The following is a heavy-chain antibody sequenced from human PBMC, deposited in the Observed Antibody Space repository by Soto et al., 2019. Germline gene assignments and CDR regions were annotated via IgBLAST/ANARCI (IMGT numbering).Heavy chain of an antibody. J-gene: IGHJ6*02. CDR1: GFTFNSYG. D-gene: IGHD1-26*01. V-gene: IGHV3-30*03. CDR2: ISYDSTKT. CDR3: ARTRSAWSDFHYYSLDV. Sequence: GGSLRLSCAASGFTFNSYGMHWVRQGPGNGLEWVAFISYDSTKTYYADSVKGRFTLSRDNSNSALYVQMNSLTGEDTAVYYCARTRSAWSDFHYYSLDVWGQGTTVTVSS.